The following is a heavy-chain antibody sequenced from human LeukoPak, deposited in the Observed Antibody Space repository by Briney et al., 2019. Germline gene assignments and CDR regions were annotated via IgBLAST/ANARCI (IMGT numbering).Heavy chain of an antibody. Sequence: PGGSLRLSCAASGFSVSSYYMSWVRQPPGKGLEWVSVMYTGGGRYYGDSVKGRFTISRDNSKNMVFLQMNSLRVEDTALYYCTRGQSYCGADCYSDWGQGTLVTVSS. CDR3: TRGQSYCGADCYSD. CDR2: MYTGGGR. CDR1: GFSVSSYY. J-gene: IGHJ4*02. V-gene: IGHV3-66*01. D-gene: IGHD2-21*02.